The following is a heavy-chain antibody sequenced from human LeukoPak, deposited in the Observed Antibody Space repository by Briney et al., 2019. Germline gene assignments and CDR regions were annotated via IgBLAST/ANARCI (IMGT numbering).Heavy chain of an antibody. D-gene: IGHD3-10*01. CDR3: ARDGSGVWFDY. CDR1: GYTFTGYY. J-gene: IGHJ4*02. CDR2: INPNSGGT. V-gene: IGHV1-2*03. Sequence: LVASVKVSCKASGYTFTGYYMHWVRQAPGQGLEWMGWINPNSGGTNYAQKLQGRVTLTTETSTSTAYMELRSLRSDDTAVYYCARDGSGVWFDYWGQGTLVTVSS.